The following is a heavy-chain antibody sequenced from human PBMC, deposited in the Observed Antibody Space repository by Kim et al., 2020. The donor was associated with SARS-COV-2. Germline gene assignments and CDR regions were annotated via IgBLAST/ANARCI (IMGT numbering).Heavy chain of an antibody. Sequence: SETLSLTCTVSGGSISSGGYYWSWIRQHPGKGLEWIGYIYYSGSTYYNPSLKSRVTISVDTSKNQFSLKLSSVTAADTAVYYCARVLPGGYCSSTSCYTTVPIWFDPWGQGTLVTVSS. D-gene: IGHD2-2*02. J-gene: IGHJ5*02. CDR1: GGSISSGGYY. CDR3: ARVLPGGYCSSTSCYTTVPIWFDP. V-gene: IGHV4-31*03. CDR2: IYYSGST.